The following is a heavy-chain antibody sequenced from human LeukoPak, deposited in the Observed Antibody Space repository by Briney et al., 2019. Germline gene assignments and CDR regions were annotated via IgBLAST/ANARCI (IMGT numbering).Heavy chain of an antibody. D-gene: IGHD4-17*01. CDR1: GGSISSGGYY. J-gene: IGHJ6*02. Sequence: SETLSLTCTVSGGSISSGGYYWSWIRQHPGKGLEWIGYIYYSGSTYYNPSLKSRVTISVDTSKNQFSLKLSSVTAADTAVYYCARACGTNDYGDYIIPYYYYGMDVWGQGTTVPVSS. CDR3: ARACGTNDYGDYIIPYYYYGMDV. CDR2: IYYSGST. V-gene: IGHV4-31*03.